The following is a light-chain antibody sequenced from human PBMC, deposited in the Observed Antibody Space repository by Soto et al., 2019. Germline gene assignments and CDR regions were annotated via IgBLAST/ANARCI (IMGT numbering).Light chain of an antibody. J-gene: IGKJ4*01. Sequence: DIQMTQSPTTLSASVGDRVTITCRASQSLNSWLAWYQQKPGKAPKILIHKASSLASGVPSRFSGSGSGTEFTLTIGSLQPDDFAPYYCQQYNAYPLPFGGGTKVEIK. V-gene: IGKV1-5*03. CDR1: QSLNSW. CDR2: KAS. CDR3: QQYNAYPLP.